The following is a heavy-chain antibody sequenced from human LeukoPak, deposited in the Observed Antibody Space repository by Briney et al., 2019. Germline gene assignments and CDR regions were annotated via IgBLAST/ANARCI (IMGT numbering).Heavy chain of an antibody. V-gene: IGHV3-15*01. CDR3: TTDPIYDFWSGYYYFDY. D-gene: IGHD3-3*01. CDR1: GFTFSNAW. CDR2: IKSKTDGGTT. J-gene: IGHJ4*02. Sequence: GGSLRLSCAASGFTFSNAWMSWVRQAPGKGLEWVGRIKSKTDGGTTDYAAPAKGRFTISGDDSKNTLYLQMNSLKTEDTAVYYCTTDPIYDFWSGYYYFDYWGQGTLVTVSS.